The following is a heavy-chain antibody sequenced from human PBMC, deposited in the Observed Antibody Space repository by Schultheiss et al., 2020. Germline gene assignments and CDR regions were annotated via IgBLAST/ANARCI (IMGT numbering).Heavy chain of an antibody. CDR2: ISYDGSNK. J-gene: IGHJ4*02. Sequence: GESLKISCAASGFTVSSNYMSWVRQAPGKGLEWVAVISYDGSNKYYADSVKGRFTISRDNSKNTLYLQMNSLRAEDTAVYYCAKDKAVYYYFDYWGQGTLVTVSS. V-gene: IGHV3-30*18. CDR1: GFTVSSNY. CDR3: AKDKAVYYYFDY. D-gene: IGHD6-6*01.